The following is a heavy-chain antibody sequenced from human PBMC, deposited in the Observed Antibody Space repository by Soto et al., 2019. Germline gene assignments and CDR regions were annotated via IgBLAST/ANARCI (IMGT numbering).Heavy chain of an antibody. J-gene: IGHJ4*02. CDR1: GGSISPHY. V-gene: IGHV4-59*11. CDR2: VYYTGST. D-gene: IGHD3-22*01. Sequence: QVQLQESGPGLVKPSETLSLTCAVSGGSISPHYWSWIRQSPGKGLEWIGYVYYTGSTDYNPSLKGQVFISVDTYKNQFALKLSSVTAADPAVYYCASAMDSFSSGSSWGAYLDYWGQGALVTVSS. CDR3: ASAMDSFSSGSSWGAYLDY.